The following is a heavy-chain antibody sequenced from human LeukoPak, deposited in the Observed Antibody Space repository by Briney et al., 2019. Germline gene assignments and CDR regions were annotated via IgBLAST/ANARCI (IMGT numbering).Heavy chain of an antibody. Sequence: SETLSLTCAVYGGSFSGYSWSWIRQPPGKGLEWIGEINHSGSTNYNPSLKSRVTISVDTSKNQFSLKLSSVTAADTAVYYCAREGSSGNGYWGQGTLVTVSS. CDR3: AREGSSGNGY. V-gene: IGHV4-34*01. D-gene: IGHD6-19*01. CDR1: GGSFSGYS. J-gene: IGHJ4*02. CDR2: INHSGST.